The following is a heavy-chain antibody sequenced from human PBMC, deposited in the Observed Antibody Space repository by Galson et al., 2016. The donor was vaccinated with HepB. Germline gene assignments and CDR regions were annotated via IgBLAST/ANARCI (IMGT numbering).Heavy chain of an antibody. V-gene: IGHV4-59*11. Sequence: SETLSLTCTVSGGSIKSHYWSWIRQPPGKGLEWIGYIYHSGRTNSNPSLKSRVTISIDTSKNQFSLKLNSVTAADTAAYYCARDSYFDSSGYFYDVFDSWGQGTLVTAS. CDR3: ARDSYFDSSGYFYDVFDS. J-gene: IGHJ4*02. CDR1: GGSIKSHY. D-gene: IGHD3-22*01. CDR2: IYHSGRT.